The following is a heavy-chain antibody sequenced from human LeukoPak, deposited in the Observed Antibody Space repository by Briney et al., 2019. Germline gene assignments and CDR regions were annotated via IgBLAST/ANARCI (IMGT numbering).Heavy chain of an antibody. V-gene: IGHV3-7*01. D-gene: IGHD2-2*01. CDR3: ARLPAYCSSTSCYYDY. CDR1: GFTSSNYW. Sequence: GGSLRLSCAASGFTSSNYWMNWVRQAPGKGLEWVANIKQDGSEEYYVDSVKGRFTISRDNAKNSLYLQMNSLRAEDTAVYYCARLPAYCSSTSCYYDYWGQGTLVTVSS. CDR2: IKQDGSEE. J-gene: IGHJ4*02.